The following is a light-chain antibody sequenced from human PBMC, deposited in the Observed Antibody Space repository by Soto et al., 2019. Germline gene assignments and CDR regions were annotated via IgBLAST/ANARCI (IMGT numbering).Light chain of an antibody. Sequence: DIVMTQSPDSLAVSLGERATINCKSSESVLFTSNKKNYLAWYQQKPGKAPKLLIYAASSLQSGVPSRFSGSGSGTDFTLTISSLQPEDFATYYCQQSYSTPRTFGPGTKVDIK. CDR1: ESVLFTSNKKNY. J-gene: IGKJ3*01. CDR2: AAS. CDR3: QQSYSTPRT. V-gene: IGKV4-1*01.